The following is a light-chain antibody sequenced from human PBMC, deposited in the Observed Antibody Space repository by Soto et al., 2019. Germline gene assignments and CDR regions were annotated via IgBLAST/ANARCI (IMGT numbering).Light chain of an antibody. CDR2: AAS. Sequence: EIVFAQSPGTLSLSPGERATLSWRASQSVSIDLAWYQQTPGQAPRLLIYAASSRATGIPDRFSGSGSGTEFILTISRLEPEDFAVYYCQQFGSSPRTFGQGTKVDIK. CDR3: QQFGSSPRT. CDR1: QSVSID. V-gene: IGKV3-20*01. J-gene: IGKJ1*01.